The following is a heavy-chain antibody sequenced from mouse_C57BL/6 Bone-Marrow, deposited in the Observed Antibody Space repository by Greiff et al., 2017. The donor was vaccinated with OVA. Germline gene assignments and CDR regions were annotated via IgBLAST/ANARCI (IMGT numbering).Heavy chain of an antibody. V-gene: IGHV14-4*01. Sequence: VQLQQSGAELVRPGASVKLSCTASGFNIKDDYMHWVKQRPEQGLEWIGWIDPENGDTEYASKFQGKATITADTSSNTADLQLSSLTSEDTAVYYCTIPFYYGSSLYAMDYWGQGTSVTVSS. D-gene: IGHD1-1*01. CDR1: GFNIKDDY. J-gene: IGHJ4*01. CDR2: IDPENGDT. CDR3: TIPFYYGSSLYAMDY.